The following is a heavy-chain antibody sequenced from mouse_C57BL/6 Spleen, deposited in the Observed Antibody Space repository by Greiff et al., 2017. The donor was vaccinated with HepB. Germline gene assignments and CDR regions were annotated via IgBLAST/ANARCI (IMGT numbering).Heavy chain of an antibody. J-gene: IGHJ1*03. D-gene: IGHD2-5*01. CDR1: GYAFSSYW. CDR3: ARERDSNYDWYFDV. Sequence: VQLQQSGAELVKPGASVKISCKASGYAFSSYWMNWVKQRPGKGLEWIGQIYPGDGDTNYNGKFKGKATLTADKSSSTAYMQLSSLTSEDSAVYFCARERDSNYDWYFDVWGTGTTVTVSS. CDR2: IYPGDGDT. V-gene: IGHV1-80*01.